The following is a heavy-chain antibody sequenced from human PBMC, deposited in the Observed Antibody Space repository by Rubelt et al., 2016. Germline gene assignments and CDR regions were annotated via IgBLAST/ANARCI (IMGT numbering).Heavy chain of an antibody. CDR2: IDAGNGDT. Sequence: QVQLVQSGAEVKRPGASVKVSCKASGYPFATYAMHWVRQAPGQRLEWMGWIDAGNGDTKYSINLLGRGTFTGDTSASTAYMDLSSLRSEDSAVYYCARFALPAVTTAYYYYALDVWGQGTTVTVSS. J-gene: IGHJ6*02. D-gene: IGHD4-17*01. CDR3: ARFALPAVTTAYYYYALDV. CDR1: GYPFATYA. V-gene: IGHV1-3*01.